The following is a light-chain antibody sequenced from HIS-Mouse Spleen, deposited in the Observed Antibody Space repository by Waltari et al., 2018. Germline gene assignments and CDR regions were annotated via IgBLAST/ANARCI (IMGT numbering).Light chain of an antibody. CDR2: KDS. Sequence: SYELTQPPSVSVSPGQTARITCSGDALPKQDAYWYQQQPGQAPVLVIYKDSERPSGIPERFSGSSSGTTVTLTISGVQAEDEADYYCQSADSSGTYWVFGGGTKLTVL. V-gene: IGLV3-25*03. J-gene: IGLJ3*02. CDR3: QSADSSGTYWV. CDR1: ALPKQD.